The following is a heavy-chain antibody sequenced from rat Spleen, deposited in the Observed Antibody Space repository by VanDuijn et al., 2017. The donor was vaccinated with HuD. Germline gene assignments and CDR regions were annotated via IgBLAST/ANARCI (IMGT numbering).Heavy chain of an antibody. V-gene: IGHV2-13*01. J-gene: IGHJ3*01. CDR3: TRDHSYWGSYYPGGFAY. Sequence: QVQLKESGPGLVQPSQTLSLTCTVSGFSLSSYGVIWVRQPPGKGLEWLGVIWGNGNTNYNSAHKSRMSISRDTSKSQVFLKMTSLQTEDPAIYFCTRDHSYWGSYYPGGFAYWGQGTLVTVSS. D-gene: IGHD1-12*01. CDR1: GFSLSSYG. CDR2: IWGNGNT.